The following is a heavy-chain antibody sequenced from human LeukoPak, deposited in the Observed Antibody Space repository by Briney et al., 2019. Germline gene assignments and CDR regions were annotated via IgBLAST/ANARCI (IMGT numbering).Heavy chain of an antibody. CDR3: ARLGAGPTYYDFWSGYSSFYFDY. J-gene: IGHJ4*02. CDR1: GGSTSSSNYY. V-gene: IGHV4-39*01. D-gene: IGHD3-3*01. CDR2: IHYSGNT. Sequence: SETLSLTCTVSGGSTSSSNYYWGWIRQPPGKGLEWIGGIHYSGNTYYNPSLKSRVTISVDTSKNQFSLKLSSVTAADTAVYYGARLGAGPTYYDFWSGYSSFYFDYWGQGTLVTVSS.